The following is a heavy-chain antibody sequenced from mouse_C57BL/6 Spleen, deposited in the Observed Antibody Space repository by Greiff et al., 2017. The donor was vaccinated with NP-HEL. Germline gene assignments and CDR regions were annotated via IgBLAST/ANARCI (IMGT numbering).Heavy chain of an antibody. CDR1: GYAFSSYW. CDR2: IYPGDGDT. CDR3: AREGATVVALDY. V-gene: IGHV1-80*01. Sequence: QVQLKQSGAELVKPGASVKISCKATGYAFSSYWMNWVKQRPGKGLEWIGQIYPGDGDTNYNGKFKGKATLTADKSSSTAYMQLSSLTSEDSAVYFCAREGATVVALDYWGQGTTLTVSS. D-gene: IGHD1-1*01. J-gene: IGHJ2*01.